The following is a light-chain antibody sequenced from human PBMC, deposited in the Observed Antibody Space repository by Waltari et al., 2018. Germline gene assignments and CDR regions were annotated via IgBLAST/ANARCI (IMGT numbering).Light chain of an antibody. CDR3: LQDYTYPYT. CDR2: AAS. V-gene: IGKV1-6*01. J-gene: IGKJ2*01. CDR1: QGIGNY. Sequence: AIQTTQSPSSLCASVGDRVPLTCRASQGIGNYLGWYQQKPGKAPKLLIYAASSLQSGVPSRFSGSASGTDFTLTISSLQPEDFATYYCLQDYTYPYTFGQGTKLEIK.